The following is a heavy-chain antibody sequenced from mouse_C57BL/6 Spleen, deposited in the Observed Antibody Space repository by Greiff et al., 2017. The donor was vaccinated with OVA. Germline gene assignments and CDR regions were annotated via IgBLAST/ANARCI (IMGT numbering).Heavy chain of an antibody. CDR2: INPNNGGT. V-gene: IGHV1-18*01. J-gene: IGHJ3*01. CDR1: GYTFTDFN. Sequence: VHVKQSGPELVKPGASVKIPCKASGYTFTDFNMDWVKQSHGKSLEWIGDINPNNGGTIYNQKFKGKATLTVDKSSSTAYMELRSLTSEDTAVYYCARSDYYGSGSWFAYWGQGTLVTVSA. D-gene: IGHD1-1*01. CDR3: ARSDYYGSGSWFAY.